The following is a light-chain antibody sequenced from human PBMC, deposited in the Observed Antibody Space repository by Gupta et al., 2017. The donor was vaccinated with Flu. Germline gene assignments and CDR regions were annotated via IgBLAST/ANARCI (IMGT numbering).Light chain of an antibody. CDR3: QQIYDNTWT. CDR1: QYINKY. CDR2: AAS. J-gene: IGKJ1*01. Sequence: PSSLCASVRPRVTIANRASQYINKYLTWYQQKPGKAPKLLIYAASTLQSGVPSRFSSSGSGADFTLTITSLQPEDFATYYCQQIYDNTWTFGQGTKVEIK. V-gene: IGKV1-39*01.